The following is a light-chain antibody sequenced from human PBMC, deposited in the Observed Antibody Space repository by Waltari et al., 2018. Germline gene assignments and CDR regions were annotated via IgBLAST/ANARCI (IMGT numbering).Light chain of an antibody. CDR1: SSNIGRRY. J-gene: IGLJ3*02. V-gene: IGLV1-47*01. CDR3: TAWDDSLNAWV. CDR2: LTK. Sequence: QSVLTQPPSASGTPGQRVTISCSGSSSNIGRRYVYWYQQVPGPAPKLLIYLTKLRPSGVPGLVSGSKSGTSATLAISGLRSDDEADYYCTAWDDSLNAWVFGGGTQLTV.